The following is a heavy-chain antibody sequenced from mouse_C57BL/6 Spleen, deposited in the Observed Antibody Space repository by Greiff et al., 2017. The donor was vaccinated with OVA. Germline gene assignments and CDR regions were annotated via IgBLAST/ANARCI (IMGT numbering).Heavy chain of an antibody. CDR1: GYTFPSSG. D-gene: IGHD1-1*01. J-gene: IGHJ4*01. CDR2: IYPRSGNT. CDR3: ARANYGSSLYAMDY. Sequence: VQLQESGAELARPGASVKLSCKASGYTFPSSGISWVQQRTGKGLEWIGEIYPRSGNTYYKEKIKGKATLTVDQSSSTAYMERRSLTSEDSAVYFCARANYGSSLYAMDYWGQGTSGTVSS. V-gene: IGHV1-81*01.